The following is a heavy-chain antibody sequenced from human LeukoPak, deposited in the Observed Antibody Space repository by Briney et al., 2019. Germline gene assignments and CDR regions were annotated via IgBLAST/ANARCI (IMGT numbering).Heavy chain of an antibody. D-gene: IGHD1-1*01. Sequence: SVKVSCKAPGGTFSSYAISWVRQAPGQGLEWMGGIIPIFGTANYAQKFQGRVTITADESTSTAYMELSSLRSEDTAVYYCARDRGSWNGDDAFDIWGQGTMVTVSS. CDR3: ARDRGSWNGDDAFDI. V-gene: IGHV1-69*13. J-gene: IGHJ3*02. CDR1: GGTFSSYA. CDR2: IIPIFGTA.